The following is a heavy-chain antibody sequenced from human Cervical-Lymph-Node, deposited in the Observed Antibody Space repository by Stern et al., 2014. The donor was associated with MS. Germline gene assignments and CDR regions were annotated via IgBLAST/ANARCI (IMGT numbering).Heavy chain of an antibody. CDR3: ARVLTPYGDLGGGYFDY. CDR2: IIPIFGRA. V-gene: IGHV1-69*01. Sequence: VQLVESGAEVKKPGSSVKVSCKASGGTFSSYAISWVRQAPGQGLEWMGGIIPIFGRANYGQKFQGKVPIPADESTSTAYMELSRLRCEDTAVYYCARVLTPYGDLGGGYFDYWGQGTLVTVSS. D-gene: IGHD4-17*01. CDR1: GGTFSSYA. J-gene: IGHJ4*02.